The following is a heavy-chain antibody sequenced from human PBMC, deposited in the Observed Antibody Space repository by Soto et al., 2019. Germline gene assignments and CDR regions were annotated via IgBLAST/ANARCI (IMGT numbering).Heavy chain of an antibody. V-gene: IGHV1-18*01. CDR1: GYTFTNYG. CDR3: ARGPSLGYFQY. CDR2: ISGDNGDT. J-gene: IGHJ1*01. Sequence: QVQLVQSGAEVKKPGASVKVSCKASGYTFTNYGTSWVRQAPGQGLEYMGWISGDNGDTHYAQKVQGRVTMTTDTSTNTAYLELTSLRPDDTAANYCARGPSLGYFQYWGQGTMVTVSS.